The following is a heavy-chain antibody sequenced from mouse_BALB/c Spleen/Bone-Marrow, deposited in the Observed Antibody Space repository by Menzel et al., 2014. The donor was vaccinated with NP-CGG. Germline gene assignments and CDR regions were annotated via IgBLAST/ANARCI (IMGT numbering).Heavy chain of an antibody. CDR1: GYTFTSYW. CDR3: AREDILYAMDY. V-gene: IGHV1S81*02. Sequence: VQLQQSGAELVKPGASVKLSCKASGYTFTSYWMHWVKQRPGQGLEWIGEINPSNGRTNYNEKFKSKATLTVDKSSSTADMQLSSLTSEDSAVYYCAREDILYAMDYWGQGTSVTVSS. CDR2: INPSNGRT. J-gene: IGHJ4*01.